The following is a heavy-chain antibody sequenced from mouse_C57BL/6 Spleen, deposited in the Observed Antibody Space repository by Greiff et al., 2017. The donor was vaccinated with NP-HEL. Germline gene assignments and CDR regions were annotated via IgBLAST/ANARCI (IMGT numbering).Heavy chain of an antibody. CDR2: IRNKANNHAT. V-gene: IGHV6-6*01. D-gene: IGHD1-1*01. J-gene: IGHJ1*03. Sequence: EVQLVESGGGLVQPGGSMKLSCAASGFTFSDAWMDWVRQSPEKGLEWVAEIRNKANNHATYYAESVKGRFTISRDDSKSSVYLQMNSLRAEDTGIYYCTRFYYYGSSHWYFDVWGTGTTVTVSS. CDR3: TRFYYYGSSHWYFDV. CDR1: GFTFSDAW.